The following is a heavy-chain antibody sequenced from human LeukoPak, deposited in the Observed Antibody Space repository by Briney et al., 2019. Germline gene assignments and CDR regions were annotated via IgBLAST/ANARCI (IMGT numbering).Heavy chain of an antibody. CDR1: GFTFSSYA. CDR2: ISYDGSNK. V-gene: IGHV3-30-3*01. J-gene: IGHJ4*02. D-gene: IGHD4-17*01. Sequence: PGGSLRLSCAASGFTFSSYAMHWVRQAPGKGLEWVAVISYDGSNKYYADSVKGRFTISRDNSKNTLYLQMNSLRAEDTAVYYCASKSSDHGELRFDYWGQGTLVTVSS. CDR3: ASKSSDHGELRFDY.